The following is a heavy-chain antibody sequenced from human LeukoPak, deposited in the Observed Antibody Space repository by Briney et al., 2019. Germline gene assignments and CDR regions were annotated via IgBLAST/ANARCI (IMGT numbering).Heavy chain of an antibody. D-gene: IGHD6-13*01. J-gene: IGHJ5*02. CDR1: GYTFTSYY. CDR2: INPSGGST. Sequence: GASVKVFCEASGYTFTSYYMHWVRQAPGQGLEWMGIINPSGGSTSYAQKFQGRVTMTRDTSTSTVYMELSSLRSEDTAVYYCARDSYSSSWYGVSFDPWGQGTLVTVSS. CDR3: ARDSYSSSWYGVSFDP. V-gene: IGHV1-46*01.